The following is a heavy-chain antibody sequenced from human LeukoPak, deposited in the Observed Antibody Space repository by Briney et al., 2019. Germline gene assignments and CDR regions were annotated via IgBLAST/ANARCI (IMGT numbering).Heavy chain of an antibody. CDR1: GYTFTSYG. D-gene: IGHD3-22*01. J-gene: IGHJ3*02. Sequence: VASVKVSCKASGYTFTSYGISWVRQAPGQGLEWMGWISAYNGNTNYAQKLQGRVTMTTDTSTSTAYVELRSLRSDDTAVYYCARDPFDSSGYGAFDIWGQGTMVTVSS. CDR3: ARDPFDSSGYGAFDI. CDR2: ISAYNGNT. V-gene: IGHV1-18*01.